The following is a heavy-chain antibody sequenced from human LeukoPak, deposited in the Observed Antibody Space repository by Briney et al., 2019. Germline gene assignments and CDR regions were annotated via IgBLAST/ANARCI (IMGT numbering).Heavy chain of an antibody. J-gene: IGHJ4*02. CDR2: AGWVGGTT. D-gene: IGHD3-10*02. CDR3: AKELDTMFFDY. V-gene: IGHV3-43*01. Sequence: GGSLRLSCATSGFTFDRYTIHWVRQAPGKGLEWVSLAGWVGGTTYYSDSVRGRFTISRDSGKNSVYLQMNSLTPDDTAFYFCAKELDTMFFDYWGQGALVTVSS. CDR1: GFTFDRYT.